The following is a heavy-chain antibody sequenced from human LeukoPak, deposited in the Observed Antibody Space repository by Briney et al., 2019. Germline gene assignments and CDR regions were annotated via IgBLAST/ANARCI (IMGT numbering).Heavy chain of an antibody. Sequence: GGSLTLSCAASGFTFSDYCMSWIRQAPGKGLEWVSYIRGSGTTVYYADSVKGRFTISRDNAKNSVYLQMNSLRAEDTAVYYCARDSLSGDDLDYWGQGTLVTVSS. CDR1: GFTFSDYC. CDR2: IRGSGTTV. D-gene: IGHD7-27*01. CDR3: ARDSLSGDDLDY. J-gene: IGHJ4*02. V-gene: IGHV3-11*04.